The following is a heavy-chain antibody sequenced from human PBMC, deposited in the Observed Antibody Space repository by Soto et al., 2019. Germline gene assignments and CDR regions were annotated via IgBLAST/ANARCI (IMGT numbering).Heavy chain of an antibody. J-gene: IGHJ6*03. CDR1: GGSFSGYY. V-gene: IGHV4-34*01. D-gene: IGHD4-17*01. CDR2: INHSGST. Sequence: QVQLQQWGAGLLKPSETLSLTCAVYGGSFSGYYWNWNRQPPGKGLECIGEINHSGSTNYNPSLKSRGTISVDTSKIQFALKLSSVTAADTAVYYCERERRTVTTLIPEYCYMDVGGKGTTVTVS. CDR3: ERERRTVTTLIPEYCYMDV.